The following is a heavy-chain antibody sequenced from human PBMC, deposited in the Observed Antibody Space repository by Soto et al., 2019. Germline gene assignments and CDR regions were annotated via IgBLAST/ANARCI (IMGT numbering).Heavy chain of an antibody. J-gene: IGHJ6*02. CDR2: ISGSGGST. CDR1: GFTFSSYA. D-gene: IGHD3-10*01. CDR3: AKDRGGYYYYGMDV. V-gene: IGHV3-23*01. Sequence: EVQLLESGGGLVQPGGSLRLSCAASGFTFSSYAMSWVGQAPGKGREWVSAISGSGGSTYYADSGKGRLTISRDNSKNTLYLQMNSLRAEDTAVYYCAKDRGGYYYYGMDVWGQGTTVTVSS.